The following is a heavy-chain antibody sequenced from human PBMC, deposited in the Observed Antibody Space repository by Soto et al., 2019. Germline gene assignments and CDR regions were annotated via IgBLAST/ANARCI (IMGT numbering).Heavy chain of an antibody. CDR3: ARDQYDFRSGSYSYALEV. D-gene: IGHD3-3*01. V-gene: IGHV4-39*02. CDR1: GDSICTTHSY. J-gene: IGHJ4*01. Sequence: SETLSPPGTVSGDSICTTHSYWDWIRQSPGKGLEWIGNIHYSGSTYYIPSLRSRVTLSVDTSTNRFSLKLTSVTAADTAVYYCARDQYDFRSGSYSYALEVWGQGTQVTVSS. CDR2: IHYSGST.